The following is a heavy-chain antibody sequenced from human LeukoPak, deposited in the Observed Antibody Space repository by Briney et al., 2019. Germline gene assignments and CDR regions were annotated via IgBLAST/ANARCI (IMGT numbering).Heavy chain of an antibody. J-gene: IGHJ4*02. CDR1: GFSFSIYG. CDR2: MSILSGIT. D-gene: IGHD6-6*01. CDR3: AREFEYSTSGAGY. V-gene: IGHV3-21*01. Sequence: GGSLRLSCAASGFSFSIYGMHWVRQTPGKGLEWVSSMSILSGITYYAESVKGRFTVSRDNAKNLLHLQMNSLRVEDTAIYYCAREFEYSTSGAGYWGQGTLVTVSS.